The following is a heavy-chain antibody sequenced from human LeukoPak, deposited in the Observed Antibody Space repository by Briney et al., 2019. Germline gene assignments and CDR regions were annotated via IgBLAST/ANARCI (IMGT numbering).Heavy chain of an antibody. CDR1: GGSISSYY. J-gene: IGHJ4*02. CDR3: ARGRYSYGSFDY. Sequence: SETLSLTCTVSGGSISSYYWSWIRQPPGKGLEWIGYIYYSGSTNYNPSLKSRVTISVDMSKNQFSLKLSSVTAADTAVYYCARGRYSYGSFDYWGQGTLVTVSS. CDR2: IYYSGST. V-gene: IGHV4-59*01. D-gene: IGHD5-18*01.